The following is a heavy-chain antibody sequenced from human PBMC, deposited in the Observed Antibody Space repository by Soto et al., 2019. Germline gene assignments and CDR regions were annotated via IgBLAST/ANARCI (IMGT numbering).Heavy chain of an antibody. CDR1: GGSISSGVYY. CDR2: INHSGST. Sequence: PLEILSLTCTVSGGSISSGVYYWSRIRQHPGKGLEWIGEINHSGSTNYNPSLKSRVTISVDTSKNQFSLKLSSVTAADTAVYYCARTYSSSWSPFDYWGQGTLVTVSS. V-gene: IGHV4-31*03. D-gene: IGHD6-13*01. J-gene: IGHJ4*02. CDR3: ARTYSSSWSPFDY.